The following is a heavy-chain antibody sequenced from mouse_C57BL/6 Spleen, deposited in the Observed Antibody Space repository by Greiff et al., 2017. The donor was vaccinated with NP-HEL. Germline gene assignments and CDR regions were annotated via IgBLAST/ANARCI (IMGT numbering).Heavy chain of an antibody. CDR2: IYPGDGDT. CDR3: ARSQLGRDFDY. CDR1: GYAFSSSW. J-gene: IGHJ2*01. Sequence: VQLQQSGPELVKPGASVKISCKASGYAFSSSWMNWVKQRPGKGLEWIGRIYPGDGDTNYNGKFKGKATLTADKSSSTAYMQLSSLTSEDSAVYFCARSQLGRDFDYWGQGTTLTVSS. V-gene: IGHV1-82*01. D-gene: IGHD4-1*02.